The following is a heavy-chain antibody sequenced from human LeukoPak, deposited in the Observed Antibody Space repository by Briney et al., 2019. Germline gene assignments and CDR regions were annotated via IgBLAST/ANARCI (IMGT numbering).Heavy chain of an antibody. CDR2: IYSGGST. D-gene: IGHD3-22*01. V-gene: IGHV3-66*01. J-gene: IGHJ4*02. CDR3: ARGLGDSSGYYFSYFDY. Sequence: GGSLRLSCAASGFTVSSNYMSWVRQAPGKGLEWVSVIYSGGSTYYADSVKGRFTISRDNSKNTLYLQMNSLRAEDTAVYYCARGLGDSSGYYFSYFDYWGQGTLVTVSS. CDR1: GFTVSSNY.